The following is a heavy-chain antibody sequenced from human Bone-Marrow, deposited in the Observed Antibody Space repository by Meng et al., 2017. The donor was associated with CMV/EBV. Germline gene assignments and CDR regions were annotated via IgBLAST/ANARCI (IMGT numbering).Heavy chain of an antibody. CDR2: IKSKTDGGTT. Sequence: GGSLRLSCAASGFTFSNAWMSWVRQAPGKGLEWVGRIKSKTDGGTTDYAAPVKGRFTISRDDSKNTLYLQMNSLRAEDTALYYCARVGRGSGYSSSWDYWGQGTLVTVSS. V-gene: IGHV3-15*05. CDR3: ARVGRGSGYSSSWDY. J-gene: IGHJ4*02. CDR1: GFTFSNAW. D-gene: IGHD6-13*01.